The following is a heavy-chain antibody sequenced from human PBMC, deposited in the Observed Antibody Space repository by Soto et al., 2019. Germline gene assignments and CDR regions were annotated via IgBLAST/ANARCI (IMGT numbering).Heavy chain of an antibody. CDR2: IYWDDDK. CDR1: GFSLSTSGVG. D-gene: IGHD3-10*01. V-gene: IGHV2-5*02. Sequence: QITFKESGPTLVKPTQTLTLTCTFSGFSLSTSGVGVGWIRQPPGKALEWLGMIYWDDDKRYSPSVKTRLTTXKXTXRNQVVLKMTNMAPVDTATYYCARRPHLVRGLWFDPWGQGILVTVSS. J-gene: IGHJ5*02. CDR3: ARRPHLVRGLWFDP.